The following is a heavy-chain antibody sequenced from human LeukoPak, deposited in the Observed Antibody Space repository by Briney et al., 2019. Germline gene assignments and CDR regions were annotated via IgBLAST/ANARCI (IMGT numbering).Heavy chain of an antibody. Sequence: GESLKISCKGSGYSFTSYWIDWVRQVPGKGLEWMGLFQPGDSHSRYSPSLQGQVTFSDDKSISTAYLQWTSLRASDTAMYYCARRLLTGGFDIWGQGTMVTVSS. D-gene: IGHD1-26*01. CDR2: FQPGDSHS. J-gene: IGHJ3*02. CDR1: GYSFTSYW. CDR3: ARRLLTGGFDI. V-gene: IGHV5-51*01.